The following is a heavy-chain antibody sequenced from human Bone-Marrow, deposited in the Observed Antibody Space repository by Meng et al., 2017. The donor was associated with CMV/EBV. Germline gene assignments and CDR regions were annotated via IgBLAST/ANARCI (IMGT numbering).Heavy chain of an antibody. CDR3: ASDGSYYYFDY. J-gene: IGHJ4*02. Sequence: GESLKISCAASGFTFSSYSMNWVRQAPGKGLEWVSSISSSSSYIYYADSVKGRFTISRDNAKNSLYLQMNSLRAEDTAVYHCASDGSYYYFDYWGQGTLVTVSS. V-gene: IGHV3-21*01. CDR2: ISSSSSYI. D-gene: IGHD1-26*01. CDR1: GFTFSSYS.